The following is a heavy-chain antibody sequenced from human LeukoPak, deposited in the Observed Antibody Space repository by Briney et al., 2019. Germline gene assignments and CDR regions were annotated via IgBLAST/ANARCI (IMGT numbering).Heavy chain of an antibody. CDR3: ARAIGYWAQYYYYMDV. CDR1: GFTVSSHY. D-gene: IGHD2-15*01. CDR2: IYSGGST. J-gene: IGHJ6*03. Sequence: GGSLRLSCAASGFTVSSHYMSWVRQAPGKGLEWVSVIYSGGSTYYADSVKGRFTISRDNSKNTLYLQMNSLRAEDTDVYYCARAIGYWAQYYYYMDVWGKGTTVTVSS. V-gene: IGHV3-53*01.